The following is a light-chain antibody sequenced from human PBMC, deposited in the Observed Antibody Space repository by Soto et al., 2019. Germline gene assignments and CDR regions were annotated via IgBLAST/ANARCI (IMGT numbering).Light chain of an antibody. CDR1: QSIFNY. V-gene: IGKV1-5*01. CDR2: DAS. Sequence: DIQMTQSPPSLSAFVGDRVTITCRASQSIFNYLNWFQQKPGKAPKVLIYDASTLESGVPSRFSGSGSGTEFTLTISSLQPDDFATYYCQQYDTYPWTFGQGTKVDIK. CDR3: QQYDTYPWT. J-gene: IGKJ1*01.